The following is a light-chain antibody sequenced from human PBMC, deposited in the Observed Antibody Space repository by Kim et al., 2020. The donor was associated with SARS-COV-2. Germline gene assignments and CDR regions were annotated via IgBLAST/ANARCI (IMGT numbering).Light chain of an antibody. CDR1: SSNIGSNN. V-gene: IGLV1-44*01. CDR3: AVWDDSLKQGV. J-gene: IGLJ3*02. CDR2: SNN. Sequence: ELTQPPSASGTPGQRVTISCSGSSSNIGSNNVVWYQQLPGAAPNLLIYSNNQPPSGIPDRFSGSRSGTSASLAISGLQSGDEADYYCAVWDDSLKQGVFGGGTQLT.